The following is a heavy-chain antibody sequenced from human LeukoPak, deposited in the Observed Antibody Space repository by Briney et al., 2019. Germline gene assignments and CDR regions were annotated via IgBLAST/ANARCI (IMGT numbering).Heavy chain of an antibody. V-gene: IGHV3-48*01. CDR2: ISSSSSTI. CDR1: GFTFSSYS. J-gene: IGHJ4*02. Sequence: PGGSLRLSCAASGFTFSSYSMNWVRQAPGKGLEWVSYISSSSSTIYYADSVKGRFTISRDNSKNTLYLQMNSLRAEDTAVYYCARVIYYGDFLPFDYWGQGTLVTVSS. CDR3: ARVIYYGDFLPFDY. D-gene: IGHD4-17*01.